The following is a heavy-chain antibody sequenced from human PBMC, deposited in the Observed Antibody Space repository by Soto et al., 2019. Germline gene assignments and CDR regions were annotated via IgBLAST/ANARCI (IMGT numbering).Heavy chain of an antibody. D-gene: IGHD3-16*01. CDR2: IYYSGST. CDR1: GGSSSSSSYY. Sequence: SETLSLTCTVSGGSSSSSSYYWGWIRQSPGKGLEWIGSIYYSGSTYYNPSLKSRVTISVDTSKNQFSLHLNSVTPEDTAVYYCAREFPYYVSSDSYLDYWGQGALVTVSS. V-gene: IGHV4-39*02. CDR3: AREFPYYVSSDSYLDY. J-gene: IGHJ4*02.